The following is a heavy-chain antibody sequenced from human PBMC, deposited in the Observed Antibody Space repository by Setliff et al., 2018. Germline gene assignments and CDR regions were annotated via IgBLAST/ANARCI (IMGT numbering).Heavy chain of an antibody. CDR3: ARGRDVFPVPPYMDV. V-gene: IGHV4-61*09. Sequence: SETLSLTCTVSGGSISSGIYYWSWIRQPAGKGLEWIGQIYTTVSANSVSTNYNPSLKSRVTISVDTSKNQFSLKLSSVTAADTAAYYCARGRDVFPVPPYMDVWAEGTTVTVSS. D-gene: IGHD3-10*02. CDR1: GGSISSGIYY. J-gene: IGHJ6*03. CDR2: IYTTVSANSVST.